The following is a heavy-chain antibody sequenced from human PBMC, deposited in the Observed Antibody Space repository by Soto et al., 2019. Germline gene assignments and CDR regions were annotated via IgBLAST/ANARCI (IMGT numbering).Heavy chain of an antibody. D-gene: IGHD6-13*01. CDR1: GGSISSGGYY. J-gene: IGHJ5*02. CDR2: IYYSGST. Sequence: VQLQESGPGLVKPSQTLSLTCTVSGGSISSGGYYWSWIRQLPGKGLEWIGYIYYSGSTYYNPSLKSRVSILPYKSKIQFSLKLSSVTAADTAVYYCARGQQLARALPPRNWFDPGGPGTLVTVSS. V-gene: IGHV4-31*03. CDR3: ARGQQLARALPPRNWFDP.